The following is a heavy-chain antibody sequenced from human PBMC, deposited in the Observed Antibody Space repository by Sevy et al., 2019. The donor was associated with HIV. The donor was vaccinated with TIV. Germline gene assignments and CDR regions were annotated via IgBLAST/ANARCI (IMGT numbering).Heavy chain of an antibody. D-gene: IGHD3-3*01. CDR1: GGSMRDYY. CDR3: ARVQRKYYDFWTGFGYVDS. CDR2: MHHSGRI. Sequence: SETLSLNCTVSGGSMRDYYWSWIRQSPGKGLEWIGYMHHSGRIDYDPSLKSRVTISMDTSKGQFSLNVRSVTAADTAVYFCARVQRKYYDFWTGFGYVDSWGQGTQVTVSS. V-gene: IGHV4-59*01. J-gene: IGHJ5*01.